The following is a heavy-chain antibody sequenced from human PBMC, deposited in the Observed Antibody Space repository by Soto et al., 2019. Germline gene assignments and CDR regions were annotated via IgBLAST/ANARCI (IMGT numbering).Heavy chain of an antibody. CDR3: AKAYSNSWPNDWFDP. J-gene: IGHJ5*02. V-gene: IGHV3-23*01. CDR1: GFTFSSYA. CDR2: ITGSGAGS. Sequence: EVPLLESGGGWLQPGGSLRLSCAASGFTFSSYAMNWVRQAPGKGLEWVSGITGSGAGSYYSDSVKGRFTISRDNSKITLYLQMNSLRAEDTAVYYCAKAYSNSWPNDWFDPWGQGTLVTVSS. D-gene: IGHD6-13*01.